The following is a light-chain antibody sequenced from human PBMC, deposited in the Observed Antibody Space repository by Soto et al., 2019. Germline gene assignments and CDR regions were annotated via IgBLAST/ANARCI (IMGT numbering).Light chain of an antibody. CDR1: QSVSSY. CDR3: QQYNEWPIT. J-gene: IGKJ5*01. Sequence: EIVVTQSPATLSLSPGERATLSCRASQSVSSYLAWYQQKPGQAPRLLIYRASSRATGISGSFSGSGSGTEFTLTITSLQSEDFAVYYCQQYNEWPITFGQGTRLEIK. V-gene: IGKV3-15*01. CDR2: RAS.